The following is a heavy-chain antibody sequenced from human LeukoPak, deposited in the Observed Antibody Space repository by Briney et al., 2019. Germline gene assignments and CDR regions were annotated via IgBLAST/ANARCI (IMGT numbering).Heavy chain of an antibody. CDR2: ISWDGGST. CDR3: AKDYSSGSDYFDY. D-gene: IGHD1-26*01. J-gene: IGHJ4*02. CDR1: GFTFDDYA. Sequence: PGGSLRLSCAASGFTFDDYAMHWVRHAPGKGLEWVSLISWDGGSTYYADSVKGRFTISRDNSKNSLYLQMNSLRAEDTALYYCAKDYSSGSDYFDYWGQGTLVTVSS. V-gene: IGHV3-43D*03.